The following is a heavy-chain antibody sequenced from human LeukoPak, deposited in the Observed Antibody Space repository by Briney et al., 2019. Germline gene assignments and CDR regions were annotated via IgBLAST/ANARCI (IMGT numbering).Heavy chain of an antibody. Sequence: PGGSLRLSCAASGFTFSSYAMSWVRQAPGKGLEWVSAISGSGGSTYYADSVKGRFTISRDNAKNSLYLQMNSLRAEDTAVYYCARFPPFITGKYWYFDLWGRGTLVTVSS. CDR2: ISGSGGST. J-gene: IGHJ2*01. V-gene: IGHV3-23*01. CDR1: GFTFSSYA. D-gene: IGHD1-20*01. CDR3: ARFPPFITGKYWYFDL.